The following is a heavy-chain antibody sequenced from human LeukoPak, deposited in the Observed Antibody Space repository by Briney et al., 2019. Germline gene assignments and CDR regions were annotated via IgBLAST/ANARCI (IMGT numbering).Heavy chain of an antibody. CDR3: ARRLGATQPYFDF. V-gene: IGHV5-51*01. Sequence: GESLKISCKGSGFTFSSYWIGWVRQMPGKGLEWMGIIYPGDSDTRYSPSFQGQVTISADNSITTAYLQWSGLKASDTAMYYCARRLGATQPYFDFWGQGALVTVSS. D-gene: IGHD1-26*01. CDR2: IYPGDSDT. J-gene: IGHJ4*02. CDR1: GFTFSSYW.